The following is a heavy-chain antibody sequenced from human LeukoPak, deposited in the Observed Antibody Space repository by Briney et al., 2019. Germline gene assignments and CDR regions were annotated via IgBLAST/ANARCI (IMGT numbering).Heavy chain of an antibody. V-gene: IGHV4-30-2*01. J-gene: IGHJ4*02. CDR1: GGSISSGGYS. D-gene: IGHD2-15*01. Sequence: SETLSLTCAVSGGSISSGGYSWSWIRQPPGKGLEWIGYIYHSGSTYYNPSLKGRVTISVNRSKNQFSLKLSSVTAADTAVYYCARVVEFGCSGGSCYSYYYFDYWGQGTLVTVSS. CDR3: ARVVEFGCSGGSCYSYYYFDY. CDR2: IYHSGST.